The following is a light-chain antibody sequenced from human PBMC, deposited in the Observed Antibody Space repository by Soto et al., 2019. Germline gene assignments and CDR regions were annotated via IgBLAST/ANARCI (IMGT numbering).Light chain of an antibody. CDR3: GTWDTSLSAGV. CDR1: NSNIGKNY. V-gene: IGLV1-51*01. Sequence: QSVLTQPPSVSAAPGQEVTISCSGNNSNIGKNYVSWYQQIPGTAPKLLIYDNNKRPSGIPDRFSASKSGASATLGITGLQTGDEADYYCGTWDTSLSAGVFGGGTKLTVL. CDR2: DNN. J-gene: IGLJ3*02.